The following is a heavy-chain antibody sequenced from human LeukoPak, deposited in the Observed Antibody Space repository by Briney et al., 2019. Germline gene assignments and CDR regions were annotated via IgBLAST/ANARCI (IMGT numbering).Heavy chain of an antibody. D-gene: IGHD7-27*01. V-gene: IGHV1-2*02. Sequence: GASVKVSCKASGYTFTGYYMHWARQAPGQGLEWMGWINPTSGDTSYLQKFQGRVIMTRDTSISTAYMELSRVRSDDTAVYYCARGDGDGPARRAFDIWGQGTMVTVSS. CDR3: ARGDGDGPARRAFDI. CDR2: INPTSGDT. CDR1: GYTFTGYY. J-gene: IGHJ3*02.